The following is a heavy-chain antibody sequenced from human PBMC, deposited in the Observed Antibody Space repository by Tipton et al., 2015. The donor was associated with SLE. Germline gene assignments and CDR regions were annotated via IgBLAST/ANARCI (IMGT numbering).Heavy chain of an antibody. V-gene: IGHV5-51*03. CDR2: IYRSGTA. Sequence: QLVQSGAEVKKPGESLKISCQGSGYSFTNSWIGWVRQMPGEGLEWIGSIYRSGTAYYNPSLKSRVTMSVDTSKNQFSLKLTSVTAADTAVYYCARDPYDSWSDYQATFDYWGQGTLVTVSP. CDR3: ARDPYDSWSDYQATFDY. J-gene: IGHJ4*02. CDR1: GYSFTNSW. D-gene: IGHD3-3*01.